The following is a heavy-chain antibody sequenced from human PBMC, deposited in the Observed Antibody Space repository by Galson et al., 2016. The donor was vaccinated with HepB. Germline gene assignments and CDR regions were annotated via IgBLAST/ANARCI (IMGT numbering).Heavy chain of an antibody. D-gene: IGHD3-10*01. CDR1: GFTFTDFW. CDR2: TQQNGNEK. V-gene: IGHV3-7*03. J-gene: IGHJ4*02. CDR3: ATYYYGLGHAY. Sequence: SLRLSCATSGFTFTDFWMTWVRQAPGKGLEWVANTQQNGNEKYYVDSVKGRFTISRDNAKNSLYLQMNSLRAEDTAIYYCATYYYGLGHAYRGQGTLITVSS.